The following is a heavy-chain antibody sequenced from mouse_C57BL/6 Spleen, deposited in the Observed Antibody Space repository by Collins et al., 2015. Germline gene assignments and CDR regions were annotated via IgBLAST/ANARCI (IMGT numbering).Heavy chain of an antibody. CDR3: ARSPYYRYGYAMDY. D-gene: IGHD2-14*01. CDR2: IFPGSGNT. J-gene: IGHJ4*01. V-gene: IGHV1-66*01. Sequence: HWVKQRPGQGLEWIGWIFPGSGNTKYNEKFKGKATLTADTSSSTAYMQLSSLTSEDSAVYFCARSPYYRYGYAMDYWGQGTSVTVSS.